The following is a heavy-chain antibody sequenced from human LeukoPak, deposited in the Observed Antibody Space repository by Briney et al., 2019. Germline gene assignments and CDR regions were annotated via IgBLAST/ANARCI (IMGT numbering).Heavy chain of an antibody. D-gene: IGHD3-22*01. CDR2: IYYSGST. CDR3: ARMYHYDSTGYTGFDY. Sequence: SETLSLTCTVSGGSISSYYWSWIRQPPGKGLEWIGYIYYSGSTNYNPSLKSRVTISVDTSKNQFSLKLSSVTAADTAVYYCARMYHYDSTGYTGFDYWGQGTLVTVSS. J-gene: IGHJ4*02. V-gene: IGHV4-59*01. CDR1: GGSISSYY.